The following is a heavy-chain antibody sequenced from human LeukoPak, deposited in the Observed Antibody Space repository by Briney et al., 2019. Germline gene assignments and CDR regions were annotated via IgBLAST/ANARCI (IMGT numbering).Heavy chain of an antibody. Sequence: PGRSLRLSCAVSGFTFRNYPMHWVRQAPGKGLEWVAVIWSDGFNKAYADSVRGRFTISRDISRNTLDLEMNSLRVEDTAVYHCVKESDGLDAWGQGTMVTISS. CDR1: GFTFRNYP. V-gene: IGHV3-33*03. CDR3: VKESDGLDA. CDR2: IWSDGFNK. J-gene: IGHJ3*01.